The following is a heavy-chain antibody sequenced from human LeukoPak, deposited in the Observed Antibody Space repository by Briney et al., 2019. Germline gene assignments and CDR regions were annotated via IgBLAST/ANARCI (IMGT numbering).Heavy chain of an antibody. D-gene: IGHD3-10*01. Sequence: SETLSLTCTVSGGSTSSYYWSWIRQPPGKGLEWIGYIYYSGSTNYNPSLKSRLTISIDTSKNQFSLKLSSVTAADTAVYYCARDDTGVIRGIRFHYWGQGTLVTVSS. CDR1: GGSTSSYY. CDR3: ARDDTGVIRGIRFHY. J-gene: IGHJ4*02. V-gene: IGHV4-59*12. CDR2: IYYSGST.